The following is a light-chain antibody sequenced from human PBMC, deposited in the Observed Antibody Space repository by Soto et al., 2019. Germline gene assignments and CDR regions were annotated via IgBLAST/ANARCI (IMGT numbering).Light chain of an antibody. CDR3: QQYGSSPRT. V-gene: IGKV3-20*01. Sequence: EIVLTQSPGTLSLSPGERATLSCRASQSVSYSYLAWYQQKPGQAPGLLIYGASSRATGIPDRFSGSGSGTDFTLTISRLEPEDFAVYYCQQYGSSPRTFGQGTKVEIK. J-gene: IGKJ1*01. CDR2: GAS. CDR1: QSVSYSY.